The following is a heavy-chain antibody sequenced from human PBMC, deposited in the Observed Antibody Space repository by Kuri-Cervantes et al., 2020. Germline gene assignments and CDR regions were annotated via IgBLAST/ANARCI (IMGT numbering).Heavy chain of an antibody. V-gene: IGHV4-34*10. Sequence: GSLRLSCAIYGESFSGYFWTWIRQAPHRGLEWIGEINHSGSTNYNPSLKSRVTISVDTSKNQFSLKLNSVTAADTAVYYCARYAVTTNNFDYWGQGTLVTVSS. CDR3: ARYAVTTNNFDY. J-gene: IGHJ4*02. CDR2: INHSGST. CDR1: GESFSGYF. D-gene: IGHD4-17*01.